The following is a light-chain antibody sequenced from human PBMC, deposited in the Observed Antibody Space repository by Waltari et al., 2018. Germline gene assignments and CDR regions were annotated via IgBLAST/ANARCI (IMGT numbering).Light chain of an antibody. CDR2: EVS. V-gene: IGLV2-14*01. CDR1: DSDVGAYDF. CDR3: SSYTTSSAPGV. Sequence: QSALTQPASVSGSPGQSITISCSGTDSDVGAYDFVSWYQQHPGKAPHLIIYEVSNRPSGISKRFSAHKSGKTASLTISGLQAEDEADYYCSSYTTSSAPGVFGTGTRVTVL. J-gene: IGLJ1*01.